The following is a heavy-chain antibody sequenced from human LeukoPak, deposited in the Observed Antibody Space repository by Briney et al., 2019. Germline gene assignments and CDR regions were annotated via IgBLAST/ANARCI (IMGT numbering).Heavy chain of an antibody. D-gene: IGHD1-26*01. Sequence: PSETLSLTCAVSGGSISSSNWWSWVRQPPGKGLEWIGEIYHSGSTNYNPSLKSRVTISVDKSKNQFSLKLSSVTAADTAVYYCARDRGLSGSYFDYWGQGTLVTVSS. CDR3: ARDRGLSGSYFDY. CDR2: IYHSGST. CDR1: GGSISSSNW. V-gene: IGHV4-4*02. J-gene: IGHJ4*02.